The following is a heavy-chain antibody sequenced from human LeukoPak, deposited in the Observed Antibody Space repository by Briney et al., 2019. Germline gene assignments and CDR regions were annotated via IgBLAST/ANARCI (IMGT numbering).Heavy chain of an antibody. CDR2: IKQDGSEK. D-gene: IGHD3-22*01. Sequence: PGGSLRLSCAASGFTFSSYWMSWVRQAPGKGLEWVASIKQDGSEKYYVDSVKGRFTISRDNAKNSLYLQMNSLRAEDTAVYYCARLFDYYDSSGYYTPRANFDYWGQGTLVTVSS. J-gene: IGHJ4*02. CDR3: ARLFDYYDSSGYYTPRANFDY. CDR1: GFTFSSYW. V-gene: IGHV3-7*01.